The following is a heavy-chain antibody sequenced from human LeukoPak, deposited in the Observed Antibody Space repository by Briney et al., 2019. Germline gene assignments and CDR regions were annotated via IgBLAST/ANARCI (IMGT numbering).Heavy chain of an antibody. CDR2: IRSKTYGGTQ. J-gene: IGHJ4*02. V-gene: IGHV3-49*04. Sequence: SLRLSCTSSGFTFGYYAMSWVRQAPGKGLEWVGFIRSKTYGGTQEYPASGKGRFTISRDDSQSIAYLQMNSLKTDDTAVYHCTKSPLDSSGYYDYFDYWGQGTLVTVSS. D-gene: IGHD3-22*01. CDR3: TKSPLDSSGYYDYFDY. CDR1: GFTFGYYA.